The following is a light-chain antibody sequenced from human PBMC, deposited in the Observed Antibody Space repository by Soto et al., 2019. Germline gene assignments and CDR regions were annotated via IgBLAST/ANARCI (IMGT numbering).Light chain of an antibody. J-gene: IGKJ1*01. CDR2: GAS. CDR1: QSVSSNY. V-gene: IGKV3-20*01. Sequence: EIVLTQSPGTLSLSPGERASLSCRASQSVSSNYLAWYQQRPGQAPRLLIYGASSRATGIPDRFSGSGSGTDFTLTISRLETEDFAVYFCQQYCSSPRTFGQWTKVEIK. CDR3: QQYCSSPRT.